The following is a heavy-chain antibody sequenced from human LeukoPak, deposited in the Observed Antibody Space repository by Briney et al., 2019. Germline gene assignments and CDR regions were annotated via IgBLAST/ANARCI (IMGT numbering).Heavy chain of an antibody. CDR1: GYTFTSYC. V-gene: IGHV1-2*02. Sequence: GASVKASCKASGYTFTSYCIHWVRQAPGQGLEWMGWIDPNTVQTDSAQKFQGRVTVTRDTSINTAYMDLSSLRSDDTAVYYCARVVGQGTAMPSRDFFDYWGQGTLVTVSS. CDR3: ARVVGQGTAMPSRDFFDY. D-gene: IGHD5-18*01. CDR2: IDPNTVQT. J-gene: IGHJ4*02.